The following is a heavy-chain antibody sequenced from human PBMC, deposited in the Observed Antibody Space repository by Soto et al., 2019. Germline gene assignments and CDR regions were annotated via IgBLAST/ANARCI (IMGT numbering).Heavy chain of an antibody. Sequence: QVQLVQSGAEVKKPGASVKVSCKASGYTFTSYYMHWVRQAPGQGLEWMGIINPSGGSTSYAQKFQSSVTMTRDTATSTVYMELSSLRSEDTAVYYCARVGEYSSSSFGPYYFDYWGQGTLVTVSS. CDR2: INPSGGST. CDR3: ARVGEYSSSSFGPYYFDY. D-gene: IGHD6-6*01. J-gene: IGHJ4*02. CDR1: GYTFTSYY. V-gene: IGHV1-46*01.